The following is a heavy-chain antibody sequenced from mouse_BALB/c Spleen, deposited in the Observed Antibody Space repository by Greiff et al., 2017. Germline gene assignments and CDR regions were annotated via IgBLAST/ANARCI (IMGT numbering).Heavy chain of an antibody. Sequence: EVHLVESGGGLVKPGGSLKLSCAASGFTFSSYTMSWVRQTPEKRLEWVATISSGGSYTYYPDSVKGRFTISRDNAKNTLYLQMSSLKSEDTAMYYCTRGGDGYGFAYWGQGTLVTVSA. V-gene: IGHV5-6-4*01. J-gene: IGHJ3*01. CDR1: GFTFSSYT. CDR3: TRGGDGYGFAY. D-gene: IGHD2-2*01. CDR2: ISSGGSYT.